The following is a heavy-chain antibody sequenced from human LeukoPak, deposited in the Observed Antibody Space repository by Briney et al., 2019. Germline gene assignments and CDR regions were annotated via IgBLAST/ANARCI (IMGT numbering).Heavy chain of an antibody. CDR1: GLTFSTYA. CDR3: ARDWSSGYYSPFDS. J-gene: IGHJ4*02. Sequence: PGRSLRLSCAASGLTFSTYAMHWVRQAPGKGLEWVAVISYDGINTYYADSVKGRLTISRDNSKNTLFLQMNSLRVEDAALYFCARDWSSGYYSPFDSWGQGTLVTVSS. V-gene: IGHV3-30*04. D-gene: IGHD6-19*01. CDR2: ISYDGINT.